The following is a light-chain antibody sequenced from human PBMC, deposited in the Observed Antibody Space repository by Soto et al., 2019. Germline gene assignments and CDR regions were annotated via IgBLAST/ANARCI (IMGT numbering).Light chain of an antibody. Sequence: IQMTQSPSSLSASVGDRVTITCRASHSITTYLNWYRQKPGKAPKLLIYAASSLQSGVPSRFSGSGSETEFTLSISSLQPEDFATYFCQQIYSAPLTFGGGTKVDIK. V-gene: IGKV1-39*01. CDR1: HSITTY. CDR3: QQIYSAPLT. CDR2: AAS. J-gene: IGKJ4*01.